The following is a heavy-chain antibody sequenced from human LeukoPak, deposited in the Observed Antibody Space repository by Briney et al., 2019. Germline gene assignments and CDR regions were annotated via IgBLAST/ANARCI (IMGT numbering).Heavy chain of an antibody. D-gene: IGHD4-11*01. CDR2: IYTSART. V-gene: IGHV4-4*07. J-gene: IGHJ3*02. CDR3: ARDIYYDYSNGWAFEI. Sequence: SETLSLTCTVSGDSISSYYWSWIRQPAGKGLEWIGRIYTSARTNYNPSLKSRVTMSVDTSKNQVSLKLTSVTAADTAVYYCARDIYYDYSNGWAFEIWGLGTMVTVSS. CDR1: GDSISSYY.